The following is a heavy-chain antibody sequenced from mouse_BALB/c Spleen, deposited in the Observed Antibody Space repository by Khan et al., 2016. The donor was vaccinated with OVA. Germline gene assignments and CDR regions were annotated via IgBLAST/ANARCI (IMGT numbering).Heavy chain of an antibody. J-gene: IGHJ4*01. CDR1: GYTFTSNT. V-gene: IGHV1-4*01. D-gene: IGHD2-12*01. Sequence: VQLQESGAELARPGASVRMSCKASGYTFTSNTMHWVKQRPGQGLEWIGYITPRSDYTNYNQNFKDKATLTADKYSSTAYMHPSSLTSDGAAVYCCSRRTTGDTMDYWGQGTSVTVSS. CDR2: ITPRSDYT. CDR3: SRRTTGDTMDY.